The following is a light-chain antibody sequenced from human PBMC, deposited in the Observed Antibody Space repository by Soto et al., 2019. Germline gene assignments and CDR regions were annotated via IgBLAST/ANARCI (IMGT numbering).Light chain of an antibody. CDR3: QTWGTGIQV. CDR1: SGHSSNA. J-gene: IGLJ2*01. Sequence: QSVLTQSPSASASLGASVKLTCTLSSGHSSNAIAWHQQQPEKGPRYLMKVNSDGSHSKGDGILDRFSGSSSGAERYLTISRLQSEDEADYYCQTWGTGIQVFGGGTKLTVL. CDR2: VNSDGSH. V-gene: IGLV4-69*01.